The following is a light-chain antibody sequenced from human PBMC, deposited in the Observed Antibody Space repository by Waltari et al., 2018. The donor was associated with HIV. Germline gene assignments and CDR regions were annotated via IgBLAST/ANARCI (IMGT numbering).Light chain of an antibody. J-gene: IGLJ3*02. CDR3: AAYDDNLPGWM. CDR1: SSNIGSNS. CDR2: RND. V-gene: IGLV1-47*01. Sequence: QSVLTQPPSASGTPGQRVTISCSGSSSNIGSNSVFWYQQFPGTAPKVLIYRNDQRPSGVPDRVSASRSGTSASLVISGLRSEDEADYYCAAYDDNLPGWMFGGGTKLTAL.